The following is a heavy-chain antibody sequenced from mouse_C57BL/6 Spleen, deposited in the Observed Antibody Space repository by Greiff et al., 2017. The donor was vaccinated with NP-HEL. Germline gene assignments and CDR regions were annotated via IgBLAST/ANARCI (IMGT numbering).Heavy chain of an antibody. V-gene: IGHV1-31*01. CDR1: GYSFTGYY. CDR3: ARFYYGSSSSERDYWYFDV. D-gene: IGHD1-1*01. CDR2: IYPYNGVS. Sequence: EVQLQQSGPELVKPGASVKISCKASGYSFTGYYMHWVKQSHGNILDWIGYIYPYNGVSSYNQKFKGKATLTVDKSSSTAYMELRSLTSEDSAVYYCARFYYGSSSSERDYWYFDVGGTGTTVTVSS. J-gene: IGHJ1*03.